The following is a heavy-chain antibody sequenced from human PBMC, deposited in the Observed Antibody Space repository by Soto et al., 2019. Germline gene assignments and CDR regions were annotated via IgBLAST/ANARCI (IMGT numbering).Heavy chain of an antibody. CDR1: GFTFSSYA. Sequence: GESLKLSCAASGFTFSSYAMSWVRQAPGKGLEWVSAISGSGGSTYYADSVKGRFTISRDNSKNTLYLQMNSLRAEDTAVYYCAKTIAAAGLDLDYWGQGTLVTVSS. CDR3: AKTIAAAGLDLDY. J-gene: IGHJ4*02. CDR2: ISGSGGST. D-gene: IGHD6-13*01. V-gene: IGHV3-23*01.